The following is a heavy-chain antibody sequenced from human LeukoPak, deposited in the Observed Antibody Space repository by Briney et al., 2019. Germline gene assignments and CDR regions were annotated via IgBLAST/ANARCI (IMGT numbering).Heavy chain of an antibody. D-gene: IGHD3-10*01. J-gene: IGHJ6*03. CDR1: GFTFSSYA. CDR3: AKDGSRSREVFPYYYGSGRLQYMDV. Sequence: PGRSLRLSCAASGFTFSSYAMHWVRQAPGKGLEWVAVITYDGSNKYYADSVKGRFTISRDNSKNTVCLQMNSLGDEDTAVFYCAKDGSRSREVFPYYYGSGRLQYMDVWGKGTTVIISS. CDR2: ITYDGSNK. V-gene: IGHV3-30*04.